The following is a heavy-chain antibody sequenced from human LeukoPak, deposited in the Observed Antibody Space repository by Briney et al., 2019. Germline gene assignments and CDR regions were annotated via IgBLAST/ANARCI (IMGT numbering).Heavy chain of an antibody. V-gene: IGHV5-51*01. Sequence: GESLKISCKGSGYSFTSYWIGWVRQMPGKGLEWMGIIYPGDSDTRYSPSFRGQATISADKSISTAYLQWSSLKASDTAMYYCARHYKSGSYLGLPDYWGQGTLVTVSS. CDR3: ARHYKSGSYLGLPDY. J-gene: IGHJ4*02. CDR2: IYPGDSDT. CDR1: GYSFTSYW. D-gene: IGHD1-26*01.